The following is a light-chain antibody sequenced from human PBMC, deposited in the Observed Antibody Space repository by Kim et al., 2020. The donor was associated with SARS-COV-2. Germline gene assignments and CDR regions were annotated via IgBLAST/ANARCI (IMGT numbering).Light chain of an antibody. Sequence: EVVLTQSPDFQSEAPMERVTITCRASKRIVASLHWYQQKPGQSPKLLIQYTSQSFSGVPSRFTGSGSGTDFTLTINGLEPEDAATYYCYQSSILPYNFGQGAKLEI. V-gene: IGKV6-21*01. CDR2: YTS. J-gene: IGKJ2*01. CDR3: YQSSILPYN. CDR1: KRIVAS.